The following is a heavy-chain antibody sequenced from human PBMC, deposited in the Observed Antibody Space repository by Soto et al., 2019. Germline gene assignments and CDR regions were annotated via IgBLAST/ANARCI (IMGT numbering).Heavy chain of an antibody. CDR2: ISGSGGST. D-gene: IGHD1-20*01. J-gene: IGHJ6*02. V-gene: IGHV3-23*01. Sequence: PGGSLRLSCAASGFTFSSYAMSWVRQAPGKGLEWVSAISGSGGSTYYAETVKGRFTITRDNSKNTLYLQMNSLRAEDTAVYYCAKEAATYNWNPYYYGMDVWGQGTTVTVSS. CDR1: GFTFSSYA. CDR3: AKEAATYNWNPYYYGMDV.